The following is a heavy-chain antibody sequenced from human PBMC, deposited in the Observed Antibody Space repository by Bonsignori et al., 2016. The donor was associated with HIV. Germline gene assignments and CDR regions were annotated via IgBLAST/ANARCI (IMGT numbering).Heavy chain of an antibody. CDR2: IYTSGST. J-gene: IGHJ5*02. D-gene: IGHD2-21*02. CDR3: ARDLLVTDAGGRFDP. Sequence: WIRQPPGKGLEWIGRIYTSGSTKDNPSLKSRVTMSVDTSKNQLSLKLSSVTAADTAVYYCARDLLVTDAGGRFDPWGQGTLVTVSS. V-gene: IGHV4-4*07.